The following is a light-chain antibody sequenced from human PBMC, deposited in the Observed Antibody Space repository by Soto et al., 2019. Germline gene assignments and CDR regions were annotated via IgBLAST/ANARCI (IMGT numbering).Light chain of an antibody. V-gene: IGKV1-5*03. CDR2: QAS. J-gene: IGKJ1*01. CDR3: QQYNNYPWV. CDR1: QSINNW. Sequence: IQMTQSPSTLSASVGDRVTITCRASQSINNWLAWYQQKPGKAPKLLIYQASTLESGVPGRFSGSGSGTEFTLTIPGLQSDDFATYHCQQYNNYPWVFGQGTKVDIK.